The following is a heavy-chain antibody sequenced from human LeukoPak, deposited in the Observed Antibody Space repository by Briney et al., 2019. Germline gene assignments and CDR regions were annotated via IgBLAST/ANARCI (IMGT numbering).Heavy chain of an antibody. CDR3: ARGTQRAFDI. CDR1: GFTFSIYN. J-gene: IGHJ3*02. Sequence: GGSLRLSCAASGFTFSIYNMNWVRQAPGKGLEWVSSISSSSSYIYYADSVKGRFTISRDNAKNSLYLQMNSLRDEGSAVYYCARGTQRAFDIWGQGTMVTVSS. V-gene: IGHV3-21*01. CDR2: ISSSSSYI. D-gene: IGHD2-2*01.